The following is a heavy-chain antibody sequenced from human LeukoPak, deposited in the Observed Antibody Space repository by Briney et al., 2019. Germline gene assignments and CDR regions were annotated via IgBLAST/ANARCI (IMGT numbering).Heavy chain of an antibody. CDR3: ARGVDIGAGIFDY. Sequence: SVKVSCKASGGTFSSYAISWVRQAPGQGLEWMGGVIPIFGTANYAQKFQGRVTITADESTSTAYMELSSLRSEDTAVYYCARGVDIGAGIFDYWGQGTLVTVSS. CDR2: VIPIFGTA. V-gene: IGHV1-69*01. J-gene: IGHJ4*02. D-gene: IGHD5-12*01. CDR1: GGTFSSYA.